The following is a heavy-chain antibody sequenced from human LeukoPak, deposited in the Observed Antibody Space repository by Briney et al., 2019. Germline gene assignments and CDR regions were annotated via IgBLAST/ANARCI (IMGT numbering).Heavy chain of an antibody. D-gene: IGHD3-10*01. CDR2: ISSSSSF. V-gene: IGHV3-48*02. CDR1: GFTFSSYT. Sequence: PGGSLRLSCVGSGFTFSSYTMNWVRQAPGKGLEWVSYISSSSSFYYADSVKGRFTISRDNAKNSLYLQMNSLRDEDTAVYYCAREVRGTYLDYWGQGTLVTVSS. J-gene: IGHJ4*02. CDR3: AREVRGTYLDY.